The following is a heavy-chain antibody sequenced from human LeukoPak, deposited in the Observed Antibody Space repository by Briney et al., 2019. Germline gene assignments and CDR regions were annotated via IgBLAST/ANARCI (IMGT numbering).Heavy chain of an antibody. V-gene: IGHV3-23*01. Sequence: GGSLRLSCAASGFTFSSYWMSWVRQAPGKGLEWVSAISGSGGSTYYADSVKGRFTISRDNSKNTLYLQMNSLRAEDTAVYYCAKDNRRAHYFDYWGQGTLVTVSS. CDR1: GFTFSSYW. J-gene: IGHJ4*02. CDR3: AKDNRRAHYFDY. CDR2: ISGSGGST.